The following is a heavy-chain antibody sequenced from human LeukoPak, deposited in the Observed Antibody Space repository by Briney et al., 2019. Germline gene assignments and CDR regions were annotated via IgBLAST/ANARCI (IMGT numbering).Heavy chain of an antibody. CDR3: ARAGWSYYDFWSGYSPLQFDP. J-gene: IGHJ5*02. V-gene: IGHV4-61*01. D-gene: IGHD3-3*01. CDR1: GGSVSSGSYY. Sequence: PSETLSLTCTVSGGSVSSGSYYWSWIRQPPGKGLEWIGYIYYSGSTNYNPSLKSRVTISVDTSKNQFSLKLSSVTAADTAVYYCARAGWSYYDFWSGYSPLQFDPWGQGTLVTVSS. CDR2: IYYSGST.